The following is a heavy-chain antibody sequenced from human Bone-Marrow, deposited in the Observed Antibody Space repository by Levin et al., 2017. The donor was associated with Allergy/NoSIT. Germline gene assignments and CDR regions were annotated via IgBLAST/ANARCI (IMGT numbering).Heavy chain of an antibody. Sequence: GGSLRLSCKGFGYSFEYQWIGWVRQMPGKGLEWMGIIYPGDSDTRYSPSFQGQVTISADKSISTAHRQWSSLNASDSAMYYCVGRNWNSTYFDHWGQGTLVTVSS. CDR3: VGRNWNSTYFDH. D-gene: IGHD1-7*01. CDR1: GYSFEYQW. J-gene: IGHJ4*02. V-gene: IGHV5-51*01. CDR2: IYPGDSDT.